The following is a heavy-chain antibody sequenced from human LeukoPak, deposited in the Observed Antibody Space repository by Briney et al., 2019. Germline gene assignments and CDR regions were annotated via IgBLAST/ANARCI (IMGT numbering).Heavy chain of an antibody. CDR3: ATDQGDGVRGVNFDN. J-gene: IGHJ4*02. V-gene: IGHV3-48*02. D-gene: IGHD3-10*01. CDR1: GXXFSSYS. Sequence: GGSLRVSCAASGXXFSSYSMNWXXXAXGXXXXXXSYISSSGSSINYADSVKGRFTISRDNAKNSLYLQMNSLRDEDTAVYYCATDQGDGVRGVNFDNWGQGTLVTVSS. CDR2: ISSSGSSI.